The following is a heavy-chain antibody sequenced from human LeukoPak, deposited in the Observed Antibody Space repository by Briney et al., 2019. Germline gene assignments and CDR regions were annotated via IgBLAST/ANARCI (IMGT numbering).Heavy chain of an antibody. CDR2: ISAYNGNT. CDR3: ARDPCSGGSCHDAFEI. J-gene: IGHJ3*02. V-gene: IGHV1-18*01. Sequence: ASVKVSCKASGYTFTSYGISWVRQAPGQGLEWMGWISAYNGNTKYAQKLQGRVTMTTDTSTSTAYMELRSLRSDDTAVYYCARDPCSGGSCHDAFEIWGQGTMVTVSS. CDR1: GYTFTSYG. D-gene: IGHD2-15*01.